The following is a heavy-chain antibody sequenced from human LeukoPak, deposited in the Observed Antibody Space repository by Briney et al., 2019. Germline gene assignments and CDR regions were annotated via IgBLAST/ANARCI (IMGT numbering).Heavy chain of an antibody. J-gene: IGHJ4*02. D-gene: IGHD3-10*01. Sequence: GGSLRLSCVTSGFPFSEYGIHWVRQAPGKGLEWVTFIRYDGYNKYYKDSVKGRFTISRDNSKNTLYLQMNSLRAEDTAVYYCARGLWDWGQGTLVTVSS. CDR3: ARGLWD. V-gene: IGHV3-30*02. CDR1: GFPFSEYG. CDR2: IRYDGYNK.